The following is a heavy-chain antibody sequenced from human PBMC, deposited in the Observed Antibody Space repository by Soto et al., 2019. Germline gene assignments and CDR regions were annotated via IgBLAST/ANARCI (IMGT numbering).Heavy chain of an antibody. J-gene: IGHJ4*02. V-gene: IGHV3-23*01. D-gene: IGHD2-21*02. CDR3: ARATTPYCGGVCTPAFFDY. CDR2: MIGSGGST. Sequence: SLRLSCAASGFTFINNAMSWVRQAPGKGLEWVSGMIGSGGSTYYTDSVKGRFTISRDKSKNTLHLQMNSLRAEDTAVYYCARATTPYCGGVCTPAFFDYWGQGTLVTVSS. CDR1: GFTFINNA.